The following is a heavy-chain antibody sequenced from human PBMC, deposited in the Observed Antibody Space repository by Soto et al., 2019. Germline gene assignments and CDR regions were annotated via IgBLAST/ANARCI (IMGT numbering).Heavy chain of an antibody. CDR2: MNPNSGNT. V-gene: IGHV1-8*01. Sequence: QVQLVQSGAEVKKPGASVKVSCKASGYTFTSYDINWVRQATGQGLEWMGWMNPNSGNTGYAQKLQGRETMTRNTSISTAYIELSSLISEDMAVYYCARAKVAADAFDILCQGTMVTVSS. CDR3: ARAKVAADAFDI. J-gene: IGHJ3*02. CDR1: GYTFTSYD. D-gene: IGHD6-25*01.